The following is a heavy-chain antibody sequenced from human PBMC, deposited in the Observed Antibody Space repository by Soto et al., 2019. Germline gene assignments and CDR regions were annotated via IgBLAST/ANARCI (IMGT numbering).Heavy chain of an antibody. CDR3: ARRHSHDFYDPDIYVP. V-gene: IGHV4-39*01. J-gene: IGHJ4*02. CDR2: IHYNGST. D-gene: IGHD3-22*01. Sequence: PSETLSLTCDVSGGSISIGTDYWGWIRQPPGKGLEWIGNIHYNGSTNYNPSLKSRLSISVDTSKNQFSLKLSSVTAADTAMYYCARRHSHDFYDPDIYVPWGQGTQVTVSS. CDR1: GGSISIGTDY.